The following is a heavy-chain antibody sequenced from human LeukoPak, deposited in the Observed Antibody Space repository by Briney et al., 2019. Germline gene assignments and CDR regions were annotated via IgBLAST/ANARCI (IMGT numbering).Heavy chain of an antibody. Sequence: PGGSLKPLCAASGFMFSHSAMTWVRQTPGKGLEWVSGISESGGATYYAGSAKCRFTISRDNSKNTLYLQMNSLRSDDTAVYYCATVGVGWVAYDYWGQGALVTVSS. CDR3: ATVGVGWVAYDY. CDR1: GFMFSHSA. V-gene: IGHV3-23*01. CDR2: ISESGGAT. J-gene: IGHJ4*02. D-gene: IGHD3-16*01.